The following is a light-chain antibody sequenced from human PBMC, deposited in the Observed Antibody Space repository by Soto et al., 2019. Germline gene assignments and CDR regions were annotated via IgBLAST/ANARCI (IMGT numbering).Light chain of an antibody. CDR3: QQYDSLPLT. CDR1: QSVSSNY. J-gene: IGKJ3*01. CDR2: DAS. V-gene: IGKV3-20*01. Sequence: EIVLTQSPGTLSLSPGERATLSCRASQSVSSNYLAWYQQKPGQTPRLLMYDASKRPTGIPDRFSGRGSGTDFTLTISRLEPEDFAVYYCQQYDSLPLTFGPGTKVDIK.